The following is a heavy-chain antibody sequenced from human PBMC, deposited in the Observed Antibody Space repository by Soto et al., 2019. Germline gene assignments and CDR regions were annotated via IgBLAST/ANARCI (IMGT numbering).Heavy chain of an antibody. D-gene: IGHD2-8*01. J-gene: IGHJ5*01. CDR2: ISAYNGNT. CDR3: VILIGNSWLDS. CDR1: GYTFTSYG. Sequence: ASVKVSCEACGYTFTSYGISWVRQAPGQGLEWMGWISAYNGNTNYAQKLQGRVTITTDTSTSTAYMELRSLRSDDTAVYYCVILIGNSWLDSWGQGTLVTVSS. V-gene: IGHV1-18*01.